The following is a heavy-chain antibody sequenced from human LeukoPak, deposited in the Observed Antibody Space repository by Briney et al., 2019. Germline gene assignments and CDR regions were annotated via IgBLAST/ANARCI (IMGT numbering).Heavy chain of an antibody. Sequence: GASVKVSCKVSGKTLSDLSIHWLRQPPGKGLEWPGGSDPEDGERIYAQMFQGRVTMTEDTSIDTAYMELSSLRSEDTAVYYCVTGFTTMAVDYFDYWGQGTLVTVSP. CDR2: SDPEDGER. J-gene: IGHJ4*02. CDR3: VTGFTTMAVDYFDY. V-gene: IGHV1-24*01. CDR1: GKTLSDLS. D-gene: IGHD5-18*01.